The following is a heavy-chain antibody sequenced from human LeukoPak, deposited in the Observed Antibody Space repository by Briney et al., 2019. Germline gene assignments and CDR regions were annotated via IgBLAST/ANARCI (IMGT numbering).Heavy chain of an antibody. Sequence: SQTLSLTCAVSGGSISSGGYSWSWIRQPPGKGLEWIGYIYHSGSTYYNPSLKSRLTISVDTSKNQFSLKLSSVTAADTAVYYCARFDYDFWSGYSTGNYYMDVWGKGTTVTVSS. CDR1: GGSISSGGYS. V-gene: IGHV4-30-2*05. J-gene: IGHJ6*03. CDR3: ARFDYDFWSGYSTGNYYMDV. D-gene: IGHD3-3*01. CDR2: IYHSGST.